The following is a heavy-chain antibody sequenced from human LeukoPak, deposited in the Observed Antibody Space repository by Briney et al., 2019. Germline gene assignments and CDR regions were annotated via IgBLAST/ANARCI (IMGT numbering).Heavy chain of an antibody. J-gene: IGHJ4*02. CDR3: ARDRVGAIDY. D-gene: IGHD1-26*01. CDR2: INAGNGNT. Sequence: MSGGSLRLSCAASGFTFSSYGMHWVRQAPGQRLEWMGWINAGNGNTKYSQKFQGRVTITRDTSASTAYMELSSLRSEDTAVYYCARDRVGAIDYWGQGTLVTVSS. CDR1: GFTFSSYG. V-gene: IGHV1-3*01.